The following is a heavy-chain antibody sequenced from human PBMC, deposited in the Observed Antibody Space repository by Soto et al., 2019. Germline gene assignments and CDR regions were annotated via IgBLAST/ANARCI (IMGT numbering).Heavy chain of an antibody. CDR3: ARPVSRVVVNYYYYGMDV. CDR2: IIPIFGTA. J-gene: IGHJ6*02. D-gene: IGHD3-22*01. CDR1: GGTFSSYA. V-gene: IGHV1-69*01. Sequence: QVQLVQSGAEVKKPGSSVKVSCKASGGTFSSYAISWVRQAPGQGLEWMGGIIPIFGTANYAQKFQGRVTITADESTSTAYMELSSLRSEYTAVYYCARPVSRVVVNYYYYGMDVWGQGTTVTVSS.